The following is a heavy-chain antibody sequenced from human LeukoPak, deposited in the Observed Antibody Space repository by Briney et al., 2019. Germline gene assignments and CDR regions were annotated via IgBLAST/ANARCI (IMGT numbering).Heavy chain of an antibody. CDR3: ARAWRIVGATTYHNWFDP. V-gene: IGHV1-46*01. CDR2: INPSGGST. CDR1: GYTFTGYY. Sequence: GASVKVSCKASGYTFTGYYMHWVRQAPGQGLEWMGIINPSGGSTNYAQKLQGRVTMTTDTSTSTAYMELRSLRSDDTAVYYCARAWRIVGATTYHNWFDPWGQGTLVTVSS. D-gene: IGHD1-26*01. J-gene: IGHJ5*02.